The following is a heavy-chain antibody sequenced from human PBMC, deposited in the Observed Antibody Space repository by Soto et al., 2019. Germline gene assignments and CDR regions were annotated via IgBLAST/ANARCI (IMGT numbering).Heavy chain of an antibody. Sequence: EVQLVESGGGLVQPGGSLRLSCAASGFTFSSYSMNWVRQAPGKGLEWVPNISSGSSTIYYADSVKGRFTISRDNAKNSLYLQMNSRRDEDTSVYYCASITYYYDSSGSNIPFDYWGQGTLVTVSS. J-gene: IGHJ4*02. CDR2: ISSGSSTI. CDR3: ASITYYYDSSGSNIPFDY. V-gene: IGHV3-48*02. D-gene: IGHD3-22*01. CDR1: GFTFSSYS.